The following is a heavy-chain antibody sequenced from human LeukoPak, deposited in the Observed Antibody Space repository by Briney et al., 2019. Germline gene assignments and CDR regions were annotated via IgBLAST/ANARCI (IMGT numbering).Heavy chain of an antibody. CDR3: AGEYYYDSSGYYYYFDY. J-gene: IGHJ4*02. Sequence: SETLSLTCTVSGGSISSSSYYWGWIRQPPGKGLEWIGSIYYSGSTYYNPSLKSRVTISVDTSKNQFSLKLSSVTAADTAVYYCAGEYYYDSSGYYYYFDYWGQGTLVTVSS. V-gene: IGHV4-39*07. D-gene: IGHD3-22*01. CDR2: IYYSGST. CDR1: GGSISSSSYY.